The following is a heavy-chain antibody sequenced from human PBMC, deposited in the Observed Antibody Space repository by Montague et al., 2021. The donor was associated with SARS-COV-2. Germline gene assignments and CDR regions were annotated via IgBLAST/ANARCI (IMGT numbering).Heavy chain of an antibody. J-gene: IGHJ3*01. V-gene: IGHV4-59*01. CDR3: ARDGGHWASDV. CDR1: GGSISSYY. D-gene: IGHD3-16*01. Sequence: SETLSLTCTVSGGSISSYYWSWIRQPPGKGLEWIGNVYYTGNTHYNPSLNSRVTISVDRSKNQYSLKLSSVTGADTAVYYCARDGGHWASDVWGQGTMVTVSS. CDR2: VYYTGNT.